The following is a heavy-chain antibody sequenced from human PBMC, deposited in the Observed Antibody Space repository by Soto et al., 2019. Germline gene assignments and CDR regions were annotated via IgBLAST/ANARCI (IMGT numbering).Heavy chain of an antibody. V-gene: IGHV1-18*01. Sequence: ASVKVSCKASGYTFTSYGISWVRQAPGQGLEWMGWISAYNGNTNYAQKLQGRVTMTTDTSTSTAYMELRSLRSDDTAVYYCATPRDSRSWYYYYYGMDVWGQGTTVTVSS. CDR2: ISAYNGNT. CDR3: ATPRDSRSWYYYYYGMDV. CDR1: GYTFTSYG. D-gene: IGHD6-13*01. J-gene: IGHJ6*02.